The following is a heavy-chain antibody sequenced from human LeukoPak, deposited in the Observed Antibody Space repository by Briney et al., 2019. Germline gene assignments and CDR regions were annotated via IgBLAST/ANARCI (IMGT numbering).Heavy chain of an antibody. CDR1: GLTFDDYA. CDR3: AKDIVDYGDYLGAFDI. V-gene: IGHV3-9*01. CDR2: ISWNSGSI. Sequence: GRSLRLSCAASGLTFDDYAMHWVRQAPGMGLEWVSGISWNSGSIGYADSVKGRFTISRDNAKNSLYLQMNSLRAEDTALYYCAKDIVDYGDYLGAFDIWGQATMVTVSS. D-gene: IGHD4-17*01. J-gene: IGHJ3*02.